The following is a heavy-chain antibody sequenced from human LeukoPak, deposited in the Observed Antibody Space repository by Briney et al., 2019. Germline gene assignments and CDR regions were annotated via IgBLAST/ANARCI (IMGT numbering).Heavy chain of an antibody. V-gene: IGHV3-15*01. Sequence: TGGSLRLSCAASGFTFSNAWMSWVRQAPGKGLEWVGRIKSKTDGGTTDYAAPVKGRFTISRDDSKNTLYLQMNSLKTEDTAVYYCTTSTWDIVVVTAMAKSEPTYYFDYWGQGTLVTVSS. CDR1: GFTFSNAW. D-gene: IGHD2-21*02. CDR3: TTSTWDIVVVTAMAKSEPTYYFDY. J-gene: IGHJ4*02. CDR2: IKSKTDGGTT.